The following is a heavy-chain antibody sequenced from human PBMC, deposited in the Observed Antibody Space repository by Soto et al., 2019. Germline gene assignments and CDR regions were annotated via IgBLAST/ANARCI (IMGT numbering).Heavy chain of an antibody. Sequence: EVQLVESGGGLVQPGGSLRLSCAASGFTFSSYWMHWVRQAPGKGLMWVSRINSDGSSTTYADSVKGRFTISRDNAKNTLYLQINSLRSQDTAVYYCARGYSGYDWGQGTLVTVSS. V-gene: IGHV3-74*01. D-gene: IGHD5-12*01. CDR1: GFTFSSYW. CDR2: INSDGSST. J-gene: IGHJ4*02. CDR3: ARGYSGYD.